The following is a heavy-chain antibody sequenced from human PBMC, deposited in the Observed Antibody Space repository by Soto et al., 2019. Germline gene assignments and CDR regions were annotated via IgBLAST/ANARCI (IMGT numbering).Heavy chain of an antibody. Sequence: QLQLQESGPGLVKPSETLSLTCTVSGGSISSSSYYWGWIRQPPGKGLEWIGSIYYSGSTYYNPSRTSRVTISVDTSKNQFSLSLSSVTAADTALYYCARHSRYYYGSGSYTLFDYWGQGTLVTVSS. D-gene: IGHD3-10*01. J-gene: IGHJ4*02. CDR3: ARHSRYYYGSGSYTLFDY. CDR1: GGSISSSSYY. CDR2: IYYSGST. V-gene: IGHV4-39*01.